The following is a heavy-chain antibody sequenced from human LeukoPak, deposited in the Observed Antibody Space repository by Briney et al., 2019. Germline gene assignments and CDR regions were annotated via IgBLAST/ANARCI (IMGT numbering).Heavy chain of an antibody. CDR2: ISGSGGST. J-gene: IGHJ5*02. D-gene: IGHD6-13*01. V-gene: IGHV3-23*01. Sequence: GGSLRLSCAASGFTFSSYAMSWVRQAPGKGLEWVSAISGSGGSTYYADSVKGRFTISRDNSKNTLYLQMNSLRAEDTAVYYCAKHIAAALNSNWFDPWGQGTLVTVSS. CDR3: AKHIAAALNSNWFDP. CDR1: GFTFSSYA.